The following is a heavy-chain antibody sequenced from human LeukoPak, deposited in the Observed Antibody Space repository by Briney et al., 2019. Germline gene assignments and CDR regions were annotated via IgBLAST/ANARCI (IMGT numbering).Heavy chain of an antibody. J-gene: IGHJ4*02. V-gene: IGHV3-53*01. CDR3: ARMRGDSSGYGIDY. Sequence: GGSLRLSCAASGFTVSSNYMSWVRQAPGKGLEWVSVIYSGGSTYYADSVKGRFTISRDNSKNTLYLQMNSLRAEDTAVYYCARMRGDSSGYGIDYWGQGTLVTVSS. CDR1: GFTVSSNY. D-gene: IGHD3-22*01. CDR2: IYSGGST.